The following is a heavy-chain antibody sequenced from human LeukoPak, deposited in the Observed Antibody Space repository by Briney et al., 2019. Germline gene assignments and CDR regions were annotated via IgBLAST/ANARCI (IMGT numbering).Heavy chain of an antibody. CDR1: GDSISSGSYY. CDR2: IYSSGST. J-gene: IGHJ4*02. Sequence: PAQTLSLTCTVSGDSISSGSYYWRWLPQPAGKGLEWIGRIYSSGSTNYNPALKSRATISVDTSKNQFSLKLNSVTAADAAVYDCARRAYGSGSFNRYYFDYWGQGTLVAVSS. CDR3: ARRAYGSGSFNRYYFDY. V-gene: IGHV4-61*02. D-gene: IGHD3-10*01.